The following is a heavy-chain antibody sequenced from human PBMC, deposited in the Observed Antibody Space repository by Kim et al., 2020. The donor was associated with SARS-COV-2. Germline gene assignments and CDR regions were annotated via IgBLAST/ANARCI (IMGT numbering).Heavy chain of an antibody. V-gene: IGHV3-49*04. CDR3: TREESPTWAYYYYYYGMDV. Sequence: GGSLRLSCTASGFTFGDYAMSWVRQAPGKGLEWVGFIRSKAYGGTTAYAASVKGRFTISRDDSKSIAYLQMNSLKTEDTAVYYCTREESPTWAYYYYYYGMDVWGQGTTVTVSS. J-gene: IGHJ6*02. CDR1: GFTFGDYA. D-gene: IGHD7-27*01. CDR2: IRSKAYGGTT.